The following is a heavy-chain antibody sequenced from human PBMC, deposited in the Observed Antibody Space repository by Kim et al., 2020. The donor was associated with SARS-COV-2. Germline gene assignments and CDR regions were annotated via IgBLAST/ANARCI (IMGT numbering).Heavy chain of an antibody. CDR3: ARDRLMAAGTIGY. D-gene: IGHD6-13*01. V-gene: IGHV3-21*01. Sequence: GGSLRLSCAASGFTFSSYSMNWVRQAPGKGLEWVSSISSSSSYIYYVDSVKGRFTISRDNAKNSLYLQMNSLRAEDTAVYYCARDRLMAAGTIGYWGQGTLVTVSS. CDR1: GFTFSSYS. J-gene: IGHJ4*02. CDR2: ISSSSSYI.